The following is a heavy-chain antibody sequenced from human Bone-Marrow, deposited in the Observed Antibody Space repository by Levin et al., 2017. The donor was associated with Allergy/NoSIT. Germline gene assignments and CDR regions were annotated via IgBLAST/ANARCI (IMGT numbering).Heavy chain of an antibody. V-gene: IGHV1-69*06. Sequence: ASVKVSCKASGGTFSSYAISWVRQAPGQGLEWMGGIIPIFGTANYAQKFQGRVTITADKSTSTAYMELSSLRSEDTAVYYCARGEMDLYSYYYGSASAYAFDIWGQGTMVTVSS. CDR1: GGTFSSYA. CDR2: IIPIFGTA. D-gene: IGHD3-10*01. J-gene: IGHJ3*02. CDR3: ARGEMDLYSYYYGSASAYAFDI.